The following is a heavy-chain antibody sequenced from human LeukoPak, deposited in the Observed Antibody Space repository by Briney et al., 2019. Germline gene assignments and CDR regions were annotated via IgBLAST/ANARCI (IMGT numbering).Heavy chain of an antibody. V-gene: IGHV4-59*08. CDR3: ATHWAGDCGGNCYSFDC. D-gene: IGHD2-21*02. CDR1: GGSITTHY. Sequence: SETLSLTCTVSGGSITTHYWSWIRQPPGKGPEWIGYLHHSGNTNYNPSLKSRVTMSLDTSENQLSLRLRSVTAAYTAMYYCATHWAGDCGGNCYSFDCWGPGTLVTVSS. J-gene: IGHJ4*02. CDR2: LHHSGNT.